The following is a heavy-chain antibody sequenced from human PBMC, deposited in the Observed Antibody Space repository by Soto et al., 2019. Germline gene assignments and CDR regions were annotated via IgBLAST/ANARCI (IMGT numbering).Heavy chain of an antibody. CDR3: AKTLYGGFDY. V-gene: IGHV3-23*01. CDR1: GFTFSTYA. Sequence: EVQLLDSGGGLVQPGGSLRLSCVASGFTFSTYAMSWVRQAPGKGLEWVSGIGGNGGTTRYADYVKGRFTISRDNSKNTVYLQMNSLRVEDTAVYYCAKTLYGGFDYWGRGTLVTVSS. D-gene: IGHD2-15*01. CDR2: IGGNGGTT. J-gene: IGHJ4*02.